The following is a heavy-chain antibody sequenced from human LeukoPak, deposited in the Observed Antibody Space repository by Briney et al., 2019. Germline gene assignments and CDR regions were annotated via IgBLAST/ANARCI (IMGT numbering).Heavy chain of an antibody. J-gene: IGHJ4*02. D-gene: IGHD3-10*01. CDR3: VRFERGGAPTVDY. CDR1: GGTFSSYA. Sequence: SVKVSCKASGGTFSSYAISWVRQAPGQGLEWMGGIIPIFGTANYAQKFQGRVTITADKSTSTAYMELSSLRSDDTAVYYCVRFERGGAPTVDYWGQGTLVTVSS. V-gene: IGHV1-69*06. CDR2: IIPIFGTA.